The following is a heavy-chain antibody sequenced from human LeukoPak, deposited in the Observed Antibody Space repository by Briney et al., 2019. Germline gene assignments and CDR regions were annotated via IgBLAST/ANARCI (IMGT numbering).Heavy chain of an antibody. J-gene: IGHJ6*02. V-gene: IGHV3-21*01. CDR1: DSTFSSFS. CDR3: ARDRSTSRYYHGMDV. Sequence: GGSLRLSCAASDSTFSSFSMRWVRQAPGKGLFWVAAISSRSAHIYYADSVKGRFTISRDNAKKSLYLEMNNMRADDTAVYYCARDRSTSRYYHGMDVWGPGTTVIVSS. D-gene: IGHD2-2*01. CDR2: ISSRSAHI.